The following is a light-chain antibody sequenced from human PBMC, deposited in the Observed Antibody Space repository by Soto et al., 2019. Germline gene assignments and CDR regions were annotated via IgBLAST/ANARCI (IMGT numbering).Light chain of an antibody. V-gene: IGKV2-24*01. J-gene: IGKJ4*01. CDR3: MQATQFPRS. Sequence: DIVMTQTPLSSPVTLGQPASISCRSSQSLVHVDGKTYLSWLQQSPGQPPRLLIYEISNRFSGVPDRFTGSGAGTDCTLRISRVEAEDVGVYYCMQATQFPRSFGGGTRVEIK. CDR2: EIS. CDR1: QSLVHVDGKTY.